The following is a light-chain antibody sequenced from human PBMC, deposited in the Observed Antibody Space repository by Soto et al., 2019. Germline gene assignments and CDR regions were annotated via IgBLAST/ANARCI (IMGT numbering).Light chain of an antibody. CDR1: QSISSY. CDR3: QQSYRTPYP. Sequence: DIQMTKSPSSLSASVGDRVTITCRANQSISSYLNWYQQKPGKAPKLLLYAASTLQRGVSSRFSGSGSGTDFTLTIRILQLDDLATYYCQQSYRTPYPFCHGTTLDIQ. CDR2: AAS. V-gene: IGKV1-39*01. J-gene: IGKJ2*01.